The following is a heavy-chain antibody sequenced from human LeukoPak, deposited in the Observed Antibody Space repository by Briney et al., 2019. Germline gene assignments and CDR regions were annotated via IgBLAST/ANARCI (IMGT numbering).Heavy chain of an antibody. CDR2: VTAFNENT. Sequence: ASVKVSCKASGFALTTYNIVWLRQAPGQGLEWVGWVTAFNENTHYSRKVQGRITMTRDTSTSTAYMELRSLRFDDTAVYYCARNTYGYKFSMDVWGKGTTVTVSS. V-gene: IGHV1-18*01. J-gene: IGHJ6*03. CDR3: ARNTYGYKFSMDV. D-gene: IGHD5-24*01. CDR1: GFALTTYN.